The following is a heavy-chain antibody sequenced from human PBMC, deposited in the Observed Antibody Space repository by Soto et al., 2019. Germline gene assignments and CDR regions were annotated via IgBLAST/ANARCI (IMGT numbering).Heavy chain of an antibody. CDR3: VRLIGNSWLDS. D-gene: IGHD2-8*01. V-gene: IGHV1-69*02. CDR2: IIPILGIA. CDR1: GGANGCNT. Sequence: SVELTSKDSGGANGCNTMSWVRQAPGQGLEWMGRIIPILGIANYAQKFQGRVTITADKSNNQLSLQLNSVTPDDTAVYYCVRLIGNSWLDSWGQGTLVTV. J-gene: IGHJ5*01.